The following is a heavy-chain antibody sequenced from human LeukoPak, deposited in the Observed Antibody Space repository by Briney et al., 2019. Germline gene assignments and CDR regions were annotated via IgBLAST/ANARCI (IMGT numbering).Heavy chain of an antibody. CDR1: RYTFTDYA. CDR3: ARGGKQGRGGNYFDS. V-gene: IGHV1-3*03. D-gene: IGHD6-19*01. Sequence: ASVKVSCKASRYTFTDYALHWVRHAPGQSLEWMGWITTGRGETRYSQEFQRRMTFTSDTSASTVYMDLIDLRSEDTAVYYCARGGKQGRGGNYFDSWGQGTLVAVSS. CDR2: ITTGRGET. J-gene: IGHJ4*02.